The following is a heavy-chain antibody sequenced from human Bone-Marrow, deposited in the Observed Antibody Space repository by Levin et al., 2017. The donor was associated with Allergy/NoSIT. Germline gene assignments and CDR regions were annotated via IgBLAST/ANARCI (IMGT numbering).Heavy chain of an antibody. V-gene: IGHV1-2*02. Sequence: ASVKVSCKASGYTFTGYYMHWVRQAPGQGLEWMGWINPNSGGTNYAQKFQGRVTMTRDTSISTAYMELSRLRSDDTAVYYCAREGVLRTTRTTVTSPSRYWGQGTLVTVSS. D-gene: IGHD4-11*01. CDR1: GYTFTGYY. CDR3: AREGVLRTTRTTVTSPSRY. CDR2: INPNSGGT. J-gene: IGHJ4*02.